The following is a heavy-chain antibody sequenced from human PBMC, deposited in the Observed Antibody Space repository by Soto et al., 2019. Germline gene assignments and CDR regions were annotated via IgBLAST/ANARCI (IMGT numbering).Heavy chain of an antibody. CDR1: GYTFTSYG. CDR3: AIDGRYFDWLFRFAY. Sequence: ASVKVSCKAAGYTFTSYGISWVRQAPGQRLEWMGWISAYNGNTNYAQKLQGRVTMTTDTSTSTAYMELGSLRSDDTAVYYCAIDGRYFDWLFRFAYWGRGTLVTVSS. V-gene: IGHV1-18*01. J-gene: IGHJ4*02. D-gene: IGHD3-9*01. CDR2: ISAYNGNT.